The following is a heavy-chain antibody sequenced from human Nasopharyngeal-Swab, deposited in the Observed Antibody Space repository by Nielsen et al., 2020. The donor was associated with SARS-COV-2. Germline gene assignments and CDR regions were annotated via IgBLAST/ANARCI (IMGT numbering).Heavy chain of an antibody. V-gene: IGHV4-30-4*01. CDR3: ARNEAYCGEDCSSYIDS. J-gene: IGHJ5*01. CDR1: GGSTGSPDHY. Sequence: SETLSLTCTVSGGSTGSPDHYWSWIRQPPGKGLEWIGYIYHSGTTYSNPSLRSRVTMSVDMSKNQFSLNLSSVIAADTAVYYCARNEAYCGEDCSSYIDSWGQGTLVTVSS. D-gene: IGHD2-21*02. CDR2: IYHSGTT.